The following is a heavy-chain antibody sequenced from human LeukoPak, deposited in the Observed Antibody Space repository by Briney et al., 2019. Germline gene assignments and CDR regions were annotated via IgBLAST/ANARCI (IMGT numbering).Heavy chain of an antibody. D-gene: IGHD1-14*01. CDR2: IYYSGST. CDR3: ARENPRNLMPFDY. J-gene: IGHJ4*02. Sequence: SETLSLTCTVSGGSISSGGYYWRWIRQHPGTGLEWIGYIYYSGSTYYNPSLKSRVTISVDTSKNQFSLKLSSVTAADTAVYYCARENPRNLMPFDYWGQGTLVTVSS. V-gene: IGHV4-31*03. CDR1: GGSISSGGYY.